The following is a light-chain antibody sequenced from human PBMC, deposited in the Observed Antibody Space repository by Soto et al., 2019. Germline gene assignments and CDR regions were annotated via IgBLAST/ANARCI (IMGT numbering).Light chain of an antibody. Sequence: DIQMTQSPSSLSASVGDRVTITCRASQSISSYLNWYQQKPGKAPKLLIYAAFSLQRGVPLRFSGSGSGTDFTLTISSLQTEDFATYYCQQSYSTPWTFGQGTKVEIK. CDR2: AAF. CDR1: QSISSY. CDR3: QQSYSTPWT. J-gene: IGKJ1*01. V-gene: IGKV1-39*01.